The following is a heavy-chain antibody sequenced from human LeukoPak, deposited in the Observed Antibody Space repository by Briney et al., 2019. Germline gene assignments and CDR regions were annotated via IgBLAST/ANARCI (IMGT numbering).Heavy chain of an antibody. CDR2: ISGSGGST. CDR1: GFTFSSYA. D-gene: IGHD3-10*01. CDR3: AKGDKYYWRGLAFDI. Sequence: GGSLRLSCAASGFTFSSYAMSWVRQAPGKGLEWVSAISGSGGSTYYADSVKGRFTISRDNSKNTLYLQMNSLRAEDTAVYYCAKGDKYYWRGLAFDIWAKGQWSPSLQ. J-gene: IGHJ3*02. V-gene: IGHV3-23*01.